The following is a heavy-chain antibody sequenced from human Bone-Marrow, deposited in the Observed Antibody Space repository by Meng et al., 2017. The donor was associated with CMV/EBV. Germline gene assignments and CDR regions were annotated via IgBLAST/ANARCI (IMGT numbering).Heavy chain of an antibody. Sequence: SETLSLTCAVYGGSFSGYYWSWIRQPPGKGLEWIGSIYYSGSTYYNPSLKSRVTISVDTSKNQFSLKLSSVTAADTAVYYCARARIYCSSTSCYDPYYYYGMDVWGQGTTVTVSS. D-gene: IGHD2-2*01. CDR2: IYYSGST. J-gene: IGHJ6*02. V-gene: IGHV4-34*01. CDR3: ARARIYCSSTSCYDPYYYYGMDV. CDR1: GGSFSGYY.